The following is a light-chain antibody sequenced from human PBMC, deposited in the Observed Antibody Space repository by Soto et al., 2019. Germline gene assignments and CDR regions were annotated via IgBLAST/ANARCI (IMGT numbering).Light chain of an antibody. V-gene: IGKV1-8*01. Sequence: AIRMTQSPSSLSASTGDRVTITCRASQDIGSYLAWYQQRPGKAPRLLIYTASTLQTGVPPRFSGSGSGTDFPLTVSYLQSEDFATYYCHLYFIYPQTFGQGPKVDIK. CDR3: HLYFIYPQT. CDR1: QDIGSY. CDR2: TAS. J-gene: IGKJ1*01.